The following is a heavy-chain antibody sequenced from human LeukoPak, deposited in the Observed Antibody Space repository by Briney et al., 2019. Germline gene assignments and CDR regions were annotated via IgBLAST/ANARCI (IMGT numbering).Heavy chain of an antibody. CDR2: IIPIFGTA. V-gene: IGHV1-69*05. J-gene: IGHJ6*03. CDR1: GGTFSSYA. D-gene: IGHD6-13*01. CDR3: ARGDNSNWYDYYYMDV. Sequence: GASVKVSCKASGGTFSSYAISWVRQAPGQGLEWMGGIIPIFGTANYAQKFQGRVTITTDESTSTAYMELSRLRSDDTAVYYCARGDNSNWYDYYYMDVWGKGTTVTVSS.